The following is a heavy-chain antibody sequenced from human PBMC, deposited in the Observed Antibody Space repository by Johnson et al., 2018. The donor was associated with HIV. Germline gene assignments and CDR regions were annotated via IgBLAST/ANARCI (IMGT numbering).Heavy chain of an antibody. CDR3: AIPDSSAWDSSGYYHGEAFDI. D-gene: IGHD3-22*01. J-gene: IGHJ3*02. CDR1: GFTFSDYY. Sequence: QVQLVESGGGLVKPGGSLRLSCAPSGFTFSDYYMSWMRQAPGQGLEWVSYISSSGSTIYYADSVKGRFTISRDNAKNSLYLQMNRLRAEDTAVYYCAIPDSSAWDSSGYYHGEAFDIWGQGTMVTVSS. CDR2: ISSSGSTI. V-gene: IGHV3-11*04.